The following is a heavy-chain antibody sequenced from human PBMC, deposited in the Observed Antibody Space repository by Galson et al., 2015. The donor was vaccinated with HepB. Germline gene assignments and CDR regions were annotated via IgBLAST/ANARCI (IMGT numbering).Heavy chain of an antibody. CDR1: GYSFTSYW. D-gene: IGHD6-19*01. Sequence: QSGAEVKKPGESLRISCKGSGYSFTSYWISWVRQMPGKGLEWMGRIDPSDSYTNYSPSFQGHVTISADKSISTAYLQWSSLKASDTAMYYCARRGGSGWYTRSSPFDYWGQGTLVTVSS. V-gene: IGHV5-10-1*01. J-gene: IGHJ4*02. CDR2: IDPSDSYT. CDR3: ARRGGSGWYTRSSPFDY.